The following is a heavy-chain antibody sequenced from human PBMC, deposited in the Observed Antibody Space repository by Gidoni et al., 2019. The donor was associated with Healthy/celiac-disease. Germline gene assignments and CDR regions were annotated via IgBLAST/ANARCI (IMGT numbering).Heavy chain of an antibody. J-gene: IGHJ6*02. D-gene: IGHD5-18*01. CDR3: ARVTAPRVYYYYYGMDV. CDR2: IYYSGST. V-gene: IGHV4-61*01. CDR1: GGSVSSGSYY. Sequence: QVQLQESGPGLVKPSETLSLTCTVSGGSVSSGSYYWSWIRQPPGKGLEWIGYIYYSGSTNYNPSLKSRVTISVDTSKNQFSLKLSSVTAADTAVYYCARVTAPRVYYYYYGMDVWGQGTTVTVSS.